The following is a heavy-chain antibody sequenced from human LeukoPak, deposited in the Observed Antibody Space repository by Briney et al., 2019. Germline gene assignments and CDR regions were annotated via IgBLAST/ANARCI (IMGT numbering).Heavy chain of an antibody. J-gene: IGHJ3*02. Sequence: SVKVSCKASGGTFSSYVISWVRQAPGQGLEWMGGIIPIFGTINYAQRFQGRVTITTGEYRTTAYMELSSLRSEDTAVYYCARDRKLGAFDIWGQGTMVTVSS. CDR3: ARDRKLGAFDI. CDR1: GGTFSSYV. CDR2: IIPIFGTI. V-gene: IGHV1-69*05.